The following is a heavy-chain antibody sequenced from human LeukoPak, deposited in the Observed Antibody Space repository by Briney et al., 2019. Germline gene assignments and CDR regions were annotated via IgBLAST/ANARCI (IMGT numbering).Heavy chain of an antibody. CDR3: ARDHRYAFDN. CDR2: IGISSGNT. CDR1: GFNFIDYS. V-gene: IGHV3-48*01. Sequence: PGGSLRLSCAAPGFNFIDYSMNWVRQAPGKGLEWISYIGISSGNTKYADSVKGRFTISRDKARNSLYLQMNSLRVEDTAMYYCARDHRYAFDNWGHGTLVTVSS. J-gene: IGHJ4*01. D-gene: IGHD5-12*01.